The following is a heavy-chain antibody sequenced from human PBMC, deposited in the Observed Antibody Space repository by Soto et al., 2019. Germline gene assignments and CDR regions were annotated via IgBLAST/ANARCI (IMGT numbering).Heavy chain of an antibody. CDR3: TRHTVDY. CDR2: VRSKTQNYAT. V-gene: IGHV3-73*01. J-gene: IGHJ4*02. D-gene: IGHD4-4*01. CDR1: GFSPSDSA. Sequence: GGALRLSRVVSGFSPSDSALHWVRQASGKGLEWVGRVRSKTQNYATEFAASVRGRFTISRDESKKTIYLHMSGLKTEDTAVYYCTRHTVDYWGQGTLVTVPQ.